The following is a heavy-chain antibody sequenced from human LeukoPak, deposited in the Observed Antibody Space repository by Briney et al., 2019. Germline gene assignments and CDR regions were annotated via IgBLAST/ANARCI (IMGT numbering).Heavy chain of an antibody. Sequence: ASVKVSCKASVYTCTGYYLHWVRQAPGQGLEWMGWINPNSGGTKFAQTFQGRVTMTRDTSITTAYMELRSLKSDDTAVYYCAREDVNTEVYYYYGMDVWGQGTTVTVS. CDR3: AREDVNTEVYYYYGMDV. D-gene: IGHD3-16*01. CDR2: INPNSGGT. J-gene: IGHJ6*02. CDR1: VYTCTGYY. V-gene: IGHV1-2*02.